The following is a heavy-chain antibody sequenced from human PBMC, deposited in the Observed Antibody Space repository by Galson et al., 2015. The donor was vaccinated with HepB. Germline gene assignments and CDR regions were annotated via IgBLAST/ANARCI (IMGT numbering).Heavy chain of an antibody. CDR1: GYTFTSYD. Sequence: SVKVSCKASGYTFTSYDINWVRQATGQGLEWMGWMNTNSGNTGYAQKFQGRVIMTRDTSISTAYMELSSLRSEDTAVYYCAKNLPRGGDFDGWGQGTLVTVSS. CDR2: MNTNSGNT. D-gene: IGHD3-10*01. V-gene: IGHV1-8*01. CDR3: AKNLPRGGDFDG. J-gene: IGHJ4*02.